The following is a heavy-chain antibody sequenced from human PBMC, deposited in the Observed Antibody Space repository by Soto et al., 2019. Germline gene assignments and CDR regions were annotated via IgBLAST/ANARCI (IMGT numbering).Heavy chain of an antibody. CDR3: ARSSIAAAGSSVWFDP. D-gene: IGHD6-13*01. CDR1: GGSISSYY. V-gene: IGHV4-59*08. CDR2: IYYSGST. J-gene: IGHJ5*02. Sequence: SETLSLTGTVSGGSISSYYWSWIRQPPGKGLEWIGYIYYSGSTNYNPSLKSRVTISVDTSKNQFSLKLSSVTAADTAVYYCARSSIAAAGSSVWFDPWGQRTLATVS.